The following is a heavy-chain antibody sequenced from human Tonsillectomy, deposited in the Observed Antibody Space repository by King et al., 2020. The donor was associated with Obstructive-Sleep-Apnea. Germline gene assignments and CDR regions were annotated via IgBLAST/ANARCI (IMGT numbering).Heavy chain of an antibody. CDR2: IKSKTDGGTT. D-gene: IGHD4-17*01. J-gene: IGHJ4*02. Sequence: VQLVESGGGLVKPGGSLRLSCAASGFTFSNAWMSWVRQAPGKGLEWVGRIKSKTDGGTTDYAAPVKGRFTISRDDSKNTLYLQMNSLTTEDTAVYYCTTSPPDYGDYYFDYWGQGTLVTVSS. CDR1: GFTFSNAW. V-gene: IGHV3-15*01. CDR3: TTSPPDYGDYYFDY.